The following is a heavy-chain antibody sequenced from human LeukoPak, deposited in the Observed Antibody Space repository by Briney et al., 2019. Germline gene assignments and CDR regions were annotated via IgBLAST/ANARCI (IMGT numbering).Heavy chain of an antibody. Sequence: GASVKVSCKASGYTFTGYYMHWVRQAPGQGLEWMGWINPNSGGSNYAQKFQGRVTMTRDTSISTAYMELSRLRSDDTAVYYCAREESGYSSSWYAGMIAFDIWGQGTMVTVSS. J-gene: IGHJ3*02. CDR3: AREESGYSSSWYAGMIAFDI. D-gene: IGHD6-13*01. V-gene: IGHV1-2*02. CDR2: INPNSGGS. CDR1: GYTFTGYY.